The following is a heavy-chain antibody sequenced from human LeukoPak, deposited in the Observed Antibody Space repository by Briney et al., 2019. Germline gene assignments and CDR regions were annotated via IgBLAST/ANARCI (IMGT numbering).Heavy chain of an antibody. D-gene: IGHD3-22*01. CDR3: ARDLTHRRNYDNSGYQIVPAF. CDR2: INPSGGST. J-gene: IGHJ4*02. V-gene: IGHV1-46*01. CDR1: GYTFTDYY. Sequence: GASVKVSCKASGYTFTDYYMHWVRQAPGQGLEWMGIINPSGGSTNYAQKFQGRVTMTTDTSTSTAYMELRSLRSDDTAVYYCARDLTHRRNYDNSGYQIVPAFWGQGTLVTVSS.